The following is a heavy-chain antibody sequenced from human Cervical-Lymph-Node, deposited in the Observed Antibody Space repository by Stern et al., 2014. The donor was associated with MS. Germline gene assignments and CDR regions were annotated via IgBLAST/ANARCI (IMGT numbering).Heavy chain of an antibody. CDR2: IRSKANSYAT. CDR1: GFIFSGSA. V-gene: IGHV3-73*01. D-gene: IGHD4-17*01. CDR3: CTSTTVTTNY. Sequence: VQLVQSGGGLVQPGGSLKLSCAASGFIFSGSAMHWVRQASGKGLEWVGRIRSKANSYATAYAASVKGRFNMSRDDSKNTAYLQMNSLKIEDTAVYYCCTSTTVTTNYWGQGTLVTVSS. J-gene: IGHJ4*02.